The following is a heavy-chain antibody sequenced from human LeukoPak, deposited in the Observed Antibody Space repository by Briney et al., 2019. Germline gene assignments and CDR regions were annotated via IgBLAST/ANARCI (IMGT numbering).Heavy chain of an antibody. CDR3: ARRGGSIAALANFDY. J-gene: IGHJ4*02. D-gene: IGHD6-6*01. Sequence: TSETLSLTCAVYGGSFSGYYWSWIRQPPGKGLEWIGEINHSGSTNYNPSLKSRVTISVDTSKNQFSLKLSSVTAADTAVYYCARRGGSIAALANFDYWGQGTLVTVSS. CDR1: GGSFSGYY. V-gene: IGHV4-34*01. CDR2: INHSGST.